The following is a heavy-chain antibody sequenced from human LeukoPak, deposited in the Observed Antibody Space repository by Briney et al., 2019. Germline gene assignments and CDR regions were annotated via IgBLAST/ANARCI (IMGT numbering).Heavy chain of an antibody. CDR2: IYTSGST. CDR3: ARGSNYYGSGSYYKGGVEYFDY. Sequence: PSETLSLTCTVSGGSISSYYWSWIRQPAGKGLEWIGRIYTSGSTNYNPSLKSRVTISVDTSKNQFSLKLSSATAADTAVYYCARGSNYYGSGSYYKGGVEYFDYWGQGTLVTVSS. CDR1: GGSISSYY. V-gene: IGHV4-4*07. D-gene: IGHD3-10*01. J-gene: IGHJ4*02.